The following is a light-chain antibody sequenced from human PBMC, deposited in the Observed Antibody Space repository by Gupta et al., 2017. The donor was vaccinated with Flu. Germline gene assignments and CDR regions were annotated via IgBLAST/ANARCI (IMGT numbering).Light chain of an antibody. CDR2: DAS. J-gene: IGKJ5*01. CDR3: QHGNNSSIP. V-gene: IGKV1D-13*01. CDR1: QGISSA. Sequence: AIQLTQSPSSLSASVGDRVTITCRASQGISSALAWYQQKPGKAPKLLIYDASRVESGVPSRFSGSGSGTDFTLTISSRQPEDFANYYCQHGNNSSIPFGQGTQLDIK.